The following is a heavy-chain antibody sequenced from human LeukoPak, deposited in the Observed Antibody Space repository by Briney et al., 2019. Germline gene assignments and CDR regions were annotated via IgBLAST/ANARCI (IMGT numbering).Heavy chain of an antibody. Sequence: GGSLRLSCAASGFTFSSYAMSWVRQAPGKGLEGVSAISGSGGSTYYADSVKGRFTISRDNSKNTLYLQMNSLRAEDTAVYYCAKVYYCSGGSCYSRYFDYWGQGTLVTVSS. CDR2: ISGSGGST. J-gene: IGHJ4*02. CDR3: AKVYYCSGGSCYSRYFDY. CDR1: GFTFSSYA. D-gene: IGHD2-15*01. V-gene: IGHV3-23*01.